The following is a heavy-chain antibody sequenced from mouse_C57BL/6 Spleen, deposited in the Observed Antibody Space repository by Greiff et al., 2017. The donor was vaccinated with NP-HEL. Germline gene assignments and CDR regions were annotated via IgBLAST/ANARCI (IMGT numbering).Heavy chain of an antibody. CDR2: ISYDGSN. CDR3: ARDAWDEGDY. J-gene: IGHJ2*01. CDR1: GYSITSGYY. Sequence: EVKLQESGPGLVKPSQSLSLTCSVTGYSITSGYYWNWIRQFPGNKLEWMGYISYDGSNNYNPSLKNRISITRDTSKNQFFLKLNSVTTEDTATYYCARDAWDEGDYWGQGTTLTVSS. D-gene: IGHD4-1*01. V-gene: IGHV3-6*01.